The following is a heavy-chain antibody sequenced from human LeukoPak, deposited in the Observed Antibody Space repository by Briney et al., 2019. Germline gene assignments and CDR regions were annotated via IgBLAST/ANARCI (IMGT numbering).Heavy chain of an antibody. CDR2: IYYSGST. Sequence: GSLRLSCAASGFTVSSNYMSWVRQAPGKGLEWIGSIYYSGSTYYNPSLKSRVTISVDTSKNQFSLKLSSVTAADTAVYYCARHRSIAAWGAWFDPWGQGTLVTVSS. J-gene: IGHJ5*02. D-gene: IGHD6-6*01. V-gene: IGHV4-39*01. CDR3: ARHRSIAAWGAWFDP. CDR1: GFTVSSNY.